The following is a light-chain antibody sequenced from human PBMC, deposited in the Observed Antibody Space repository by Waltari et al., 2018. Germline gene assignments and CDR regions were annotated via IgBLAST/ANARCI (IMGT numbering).Light chain of an antibody. V-gene: IGKV1-12*01. CDR2: GAS. J-gene: IGKJ4*01. CDR1: QDVSTW. Sequence: DIQLTQSPSSVSASVGDRVTLSCRASQDVSTWLAWYQQKPGKAPNLLIYGASTLESGVPARFSGRGSGTEFTLTINGLQPEDFATYYCQQTDSFPLTFGGGTRGEIK. CDR3: QQTDSFPLT.